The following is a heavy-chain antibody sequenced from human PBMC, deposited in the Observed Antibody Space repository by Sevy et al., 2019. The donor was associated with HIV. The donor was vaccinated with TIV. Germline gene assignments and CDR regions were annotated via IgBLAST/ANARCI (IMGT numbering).Heavy chain of an antibody. D-gene: IGHD2-2*01. J-gene: IGHJ4*02. Sequence: ASVKVSCKASGYTFTGYYMHWVRQAPGQGLEWMGWINPNSGGTNYAQKFQGRVTMTRDTSISIAYMELSRLRSDDTAVYYCARARRYCSSTSCPLGYYFDYWGQGTLVTVSS. CDR2: INPNSGGT. CDR1: GYTFTGYY. CDR3: ARARRYCSSTSCPLGYYFDY. V-gene: IGHV1-2*02.